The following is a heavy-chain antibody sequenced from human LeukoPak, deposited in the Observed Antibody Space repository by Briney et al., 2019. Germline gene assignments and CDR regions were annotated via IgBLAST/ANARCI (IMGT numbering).Heavy chain of an antibody. J-gene: IGHJ5*02. CDR3: AATGGYCSSTSCYQLWFDP. D-gene: IGHD2-2*01. Sequence: ASVKVSCKASGYTFTGYGISWVRQAPGKGLEWMGWISAYNGNTNYAQKLQGRVTMTTDTSTSTAYMELRSLRSDDTAVYYCAATGGYCSSTSCYQLWFDPWGQGTLVTVSS. CDR2: ISAYNGNT. CDR1: GYTFTGYG. V-gene: IGHV1-18*01.